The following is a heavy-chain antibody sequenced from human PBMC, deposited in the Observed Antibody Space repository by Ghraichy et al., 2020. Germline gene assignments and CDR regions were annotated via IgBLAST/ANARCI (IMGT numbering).Heavy chain of an antibody. CDR3: ARDNYGSGGDWFDP. CDR1: GGSISSYY. Sequence: SETLSLTCTVSGGSISSYYWSWIRQPPGKGLEWIGYIYYSGSTNYNPSLKSRVTISVDTSKNQFSLKLSSVTAADTAVYYWARDNYGSGGDWFDPWGQGTLVTVSS. J-gene: IGHJ5*02. CDR2: IYYSGST. V-gene: IGHV4-59*01. D-gene: IGHD3-10*01.